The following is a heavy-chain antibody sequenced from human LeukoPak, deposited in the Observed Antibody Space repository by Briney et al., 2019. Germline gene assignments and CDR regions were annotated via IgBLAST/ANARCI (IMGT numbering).Heavy chain of an antibody. CDR2: ISGSGGST. D-gene: IGHD3-22*01. CDR1: GFTFSSYA. CDR3: AKDKAYYYDSTGYYHFDY. V-gene: IGHV3-23*01. Sequence: GGSLRLSCAASGFTFSSYAMSWVRQAPGKGLEWVSAISGSGGSTYYADSVKGRFTISRDNSKDTLYLQMNSLRAEDTAVYYCAKDKAYYYDSTGYYHFDYWGQGTLVTVSS. J-gene: IGHJ4*02.